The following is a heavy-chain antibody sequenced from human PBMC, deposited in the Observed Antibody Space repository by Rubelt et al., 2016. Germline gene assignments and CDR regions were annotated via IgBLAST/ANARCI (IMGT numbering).Heavy chain of an antibody. Sequence: QVQLVESGGGVVQPGRSLRLSCAASGFTFSSYAMHWVRQAPGKGLEWVAVISYDGSNNSSADPVKGRFTISRDNSTNKLYLQMNSRRAEDTAVYYCALYSSGPIMDVWGQGTTVTVSS. CDR2: ISYDGSNN. CDR1: GFTFSSYA. J-gene: IGHJ6*02. V-gene: IGHV3-30*04. CDR3: ALYSSGPIMDV. D-gene: IGHD6-19*01.